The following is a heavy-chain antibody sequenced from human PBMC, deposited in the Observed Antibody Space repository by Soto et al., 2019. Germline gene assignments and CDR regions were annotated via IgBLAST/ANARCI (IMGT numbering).Heavy chain of an antibody. V-gene: IGHV3-23*01. CDR3: VKAGYCSSTSCSPPSLLVAY. CDR1: GFTFSSYA. D-gene: IGHD2-2*01. Sequence: PGGSLRLSCAASGFTFSSYAMSWVRQAPGRGLEWVSAISGSGGSTYYADSVKGRFTISRDNSKNTLYLQMNSLGAEDTAVYYCVKAGYCSSTSCSPPSLLVAYRGQGTLVTVSS. CDR2: ISGSGGST. J-gene: IGHJ4*02.